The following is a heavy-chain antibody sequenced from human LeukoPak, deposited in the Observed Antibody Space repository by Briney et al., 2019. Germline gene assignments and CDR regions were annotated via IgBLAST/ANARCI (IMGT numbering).Heavy chain of an antibody. CDR1: GFTFSSYG. D-gene: IGHD2-21*01. J-gene: IGHJ6*03. Sequence: GGSLRLSCAASGFTFSSYGMHWVRQAPGKGLEWVAFIRYDGSNKYYADSVKGRFTISRDNSKNTLYLQMNSLRAEDTAVYYCAKRGGDADPYYYYYYMDVWGKGTTVAVSS. CDR3: AKRGGDADPYYYYYYMDV. V-gene: IGHV3-30*02. CDR2: IRYDGSNK.